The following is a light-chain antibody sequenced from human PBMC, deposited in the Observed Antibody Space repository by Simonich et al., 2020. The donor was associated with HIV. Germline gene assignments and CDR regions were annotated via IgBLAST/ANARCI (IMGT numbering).Light chain of an antibody. CDR3: CSYAGSSSYV. Sequence: QSALTQPASVSGSPGQSITISCTGTSRDVGNYNLVSWYQQHPGKAPKLMIYVGSKRPSGVSNRFSGSKSGNTASLTISGLQAEDEADYFCCSYAGSSSYVFGTGTKVTVL. V-gene: IGLV2-23*01. CDR1: SRDVGNYNL. J-gene: IGLJ1*01. CDR2: VGS.